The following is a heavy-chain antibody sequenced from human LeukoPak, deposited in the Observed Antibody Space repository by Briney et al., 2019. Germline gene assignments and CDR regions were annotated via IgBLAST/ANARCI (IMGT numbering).Heavy chain of an antibody. D-gene: IGHD6-19*01. CDR2: IHKSAIT. Sequence: GGSLRLSCAASGFTVSSNYMTWVRQAPGKGLEWVSVIHKSAITYYADTVKGRFTISRDNSKNTLYLQMNSLRAEDTAVYYCARGLRIAVAGNIDYWGQGTLVTVSS. V-gene: IGHV3-66*03. CDR1: GFTVSSNY. J-gene: IGHJ4*02. CDR3: ARGLRIAVAGNIDY.